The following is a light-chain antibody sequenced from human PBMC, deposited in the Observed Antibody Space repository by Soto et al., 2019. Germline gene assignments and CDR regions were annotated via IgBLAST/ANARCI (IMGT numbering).Light chain of an antibody. CDR1: QSISSW. J-gene: IGKJ1*01. CDR3: QPYNSYWS. Sequence: DIQMTQSPSTLSASVGDRVTITCRASQSISSWLAWYQQKPGKAPKLLIYDASSLESGVPSRFSGSGSGTEFTLTISIMQTDDSPNYYCQPYNSYWSLGQGTKV. V-gene: IGKV1-5*01. CDR2: DAS.